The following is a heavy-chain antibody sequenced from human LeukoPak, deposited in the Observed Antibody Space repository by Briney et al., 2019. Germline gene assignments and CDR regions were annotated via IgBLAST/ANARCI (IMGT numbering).Heavy chain of an antibody. CDR3: ARVWSSWYTGYYYYGMDV. CDR1: GYTFNTFG. Sequence: WASVTVSCKASGYTFNTFGVAWVRQAPGQGLEWMGRINPNSGGTNYAQKFQGRVTMTRDTSISTAYMELSRLRSDDTAVYYCARVWSSWYTGYYYYGMDVWGQGTTVTVSS. J-gene: IGHJ6*02. D-gene: IGHD6-13*01. V-gene: IGHV1-2*06. CDR2: INPNSGGT.